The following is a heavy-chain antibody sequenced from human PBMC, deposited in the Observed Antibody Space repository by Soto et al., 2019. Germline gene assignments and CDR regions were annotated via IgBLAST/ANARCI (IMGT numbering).Heavy chain of an antibody. J-gene: IGHJ5*02. CDR1: GYTFTSYG. D-gene: IGHD6-13*01. V-gene: IGHV1-18*04. Sequence: RASVKVSCKASGYTFTSYGISWVRQAPGQGLEWMGWISAYNGNTNYAQKLQGRVTMTTDTSTSTAYMELRSLRSDDTAVYYCASYIAAAGNNLFDPWGQGTLVTVSS. CDR2: ISAYNGNT. CDR3: ASYIAAAGNNLFDP.